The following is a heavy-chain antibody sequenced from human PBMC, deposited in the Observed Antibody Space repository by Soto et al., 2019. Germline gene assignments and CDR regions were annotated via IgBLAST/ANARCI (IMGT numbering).Heavy chain of an antibody. CDR1: GGSFSGYY. V-gene: IGHV4-34*01. J-gene: IGHJ4*02. D-gene: IGHD3-22*01. CDR2: INHSGST. Sequence: QVQLQQWGAGLLKPSETLSLTCAVYGGSFSGYYWSWIRQPPGKGLEWIGEINHSGSTNYNPSLKSRVTISVDTSKNQFYLKLSSVTAADTAVYYCARGDYDSSGFLDYWGQGTLVTVSS. CDR3: ARGDYDSSGFLDY.